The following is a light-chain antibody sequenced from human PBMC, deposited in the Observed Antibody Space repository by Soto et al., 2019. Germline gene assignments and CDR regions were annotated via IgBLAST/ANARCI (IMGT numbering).Light chain of an antibody. Sequence: QSVLTQPPSTSGTPGQRVTSSCSGSSSNIAINTVNWYQQLPGTAPKLLIYSNTQRPSGVPDRFSGSKSGTSASLAISGLQSEDEADYYCATWDDSLNGQVFGTGTKVTVL. V-gene: IGLV1-44*01. CDR1: SSNIAINT. CDR3: ATWDDSLNGQV. CDR2: SNT. J-gene: IGLJ1*01.